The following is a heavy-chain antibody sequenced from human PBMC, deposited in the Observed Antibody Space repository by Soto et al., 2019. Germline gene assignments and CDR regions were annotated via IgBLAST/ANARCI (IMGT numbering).Heavy chain of an antibody. CDR1: GGTFSSYT. CDR3: ARGYKTSPYNWFDP. V-gene: IGHV1-69*02. J-gene: IGHJ5*02. D-gene: IGHD5-12*01. Sequence: QVQLVQSGAEVKKPGSSVKVSCKASGGTFSSYTISWVRQAPGQGLEWMGRIIPILGIANYAQKFQGRVTITADKSTSTASMELISLRSEDTAVYYCARGYKTSPYNWFDPWGQGTLVTVSS. CDR2: IIPILGIA.